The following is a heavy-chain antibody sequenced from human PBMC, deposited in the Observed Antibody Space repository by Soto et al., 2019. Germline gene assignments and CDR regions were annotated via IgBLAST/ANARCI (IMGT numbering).Heavy chain of an antibody. CDR3: AISPDTARVRHQDHWFDP. V-gene: IGHV1-8*01. CDR1: GYTFTSYD. Sequence: QVQLVQSGAEVKKPGASVKVSCKASGYTFTSYDISWVRQATGQGLEWMGWMNPNSGNTGYAQKFQGRVTMTRNTSISTAYMELSSLRSADTAVYDCAISPDTARVRHQDHWFDPLGQGTLVTVSS. J-gene: IGHJ5*02. D-gene: IGHD5-18*01. CDR2: MNPNSGNT.